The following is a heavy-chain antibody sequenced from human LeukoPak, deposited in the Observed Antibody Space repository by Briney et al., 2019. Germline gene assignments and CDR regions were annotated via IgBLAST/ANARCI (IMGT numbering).Heavy chain of an antibody. Sequence: PSETLSLTCAVYGGSFSGYYWSWIRQPPGKGREWIGEINHSGSTNYNTSLKSRVTISVDTSKNQFSLKLSSVTAADTAVYYCARGPPLVVVPAAMRESDYWGQGTLVTVSS. CDR2: INHSGST. V-gene: IGHV4-34*01. D-gene: IGHD2-2*01. J-gene: IGHJ4*02. CDR3: ARGPPLVVVPAAMRESDY. CDR1: GGSFSGYY.